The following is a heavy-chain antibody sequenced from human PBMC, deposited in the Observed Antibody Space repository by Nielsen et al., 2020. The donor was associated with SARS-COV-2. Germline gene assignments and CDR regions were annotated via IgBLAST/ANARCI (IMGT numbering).Heavy chain of an antibody. CDR2: INPNSGGT. CDR3: ARDLGIAAASDY. CDR1: GYTFTSYG. D-gene: IGHD6-13*01. Sequence: ASVKVSCKASGYTFTSYGISWVRQAPGQGLEWMGRINPNSGGTNYAQKFQGRVTMTRDTSISTAYMELSRLRSDDTAVYYCARDLGIAAASDYWGQGTLVTVSS. V-gene: IGHV1-2*06. J-gene: IGHJ4*02.